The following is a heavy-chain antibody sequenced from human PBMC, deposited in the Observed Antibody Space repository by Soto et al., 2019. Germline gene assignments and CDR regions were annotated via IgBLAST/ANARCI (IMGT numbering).Heavy chain of an antibody. CDR2: INPSGGST. Sequence: QVLLVQSGAEVKKPGASVQVSCKASGYTFTSYYMHWVRQAPGEVLEWMGIINPSGGSTSYAQKFQGRVTMTRDTSTSTVYMELSSLRSEDTAVYYCARGGVAGWRFRWEYFDYWGQGTPVTVSS. D-gene: IGHD6-19*01. J-gene: IGHJ4*02. CDR1: GYTFTSYY. V-gene: IGHV1-46*03. CDR3: ARGGVAGWRFRWEYFDY.